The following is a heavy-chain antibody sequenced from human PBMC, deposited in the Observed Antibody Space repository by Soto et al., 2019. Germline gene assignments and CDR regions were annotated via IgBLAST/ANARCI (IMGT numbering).Heavy chain of an antibody. CDR1: GGSFCGYY. J-gene: IGHJ6*03. CDR2: INHSGST. D-gene: IGHD2-8*02. CDR3: ARPQRTGFYYYYYMDV. Sequence: PSETMALTCAVYGGSFCGYYGSWIRKPPGKGLEWIGEINHSGSTNYNPSLKSRVTISVDTSKNQFSLKLSSVTAADTAVYYCARPQRTGFYYYYYMDVWGKGTTVTVSS. V-gene: IGHV4-34*01.